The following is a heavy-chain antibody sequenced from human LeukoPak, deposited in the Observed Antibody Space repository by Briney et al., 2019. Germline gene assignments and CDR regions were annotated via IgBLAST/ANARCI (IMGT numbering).Heavy chain of an antibody. Sequence: ASVKVSCKVSGYTLTELSMHWVRQAPGKGLEWMGGFDPEDGETIYAQKFQGRVTMTEDTSTDTAYMELSSLRSEDTAEYYCATAYYDSSGLWRDWGQGTLVTVSS. CDR1: GYTLTELS. CDR2: FDPEDGET. D-gene: IGHD3-22*01. V-gene: IGHV1-24*01. CDR3: ATAYYDSSGLWRD. J-gene: IGHJ4*02.